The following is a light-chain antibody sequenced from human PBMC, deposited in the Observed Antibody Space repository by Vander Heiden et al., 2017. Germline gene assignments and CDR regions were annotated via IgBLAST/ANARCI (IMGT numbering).Light chain of an antibody. J-gene: IGLJ3*02. CDR1: RSNIGSNT. CDR2: SNN. V-gene: IGLV1-44*01. Sequence: QSVLTQPPSASGTPGQRVTISCSGRRSNIGSNTANWYQQLPGPAPKLLIYSNNHRPSGVPARFSGSKSGSSAALAISGLQAEDEADYYCAAWDDNLSVWVFGGGTKLTVL. CDR3: AAWDDNLSVWV.